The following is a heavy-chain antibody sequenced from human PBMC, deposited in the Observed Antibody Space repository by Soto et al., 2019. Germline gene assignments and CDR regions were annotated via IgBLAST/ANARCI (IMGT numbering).Heavy chain of an antibody. D-gene: IGHD2-8*01. CDR1: GFTFSSYG. CDR3: ARDGGRGYCANGVCYFDY. CDR2: IWYDGSNK. J-gene: IGHJ4*02. V-gene: IGHV3-33*01. Sequence: QVQLVESGGGGVQPGRSLRLSCAASGFTFSSYGMHWVRQAPGKGLEWVAVIWYDGSNKKYADSVKGRFIISRDNSKNTLDLQVNSLRAEDTAVYYCARDGGRGYCANGVCYFDYWGQGTLVTVSS.